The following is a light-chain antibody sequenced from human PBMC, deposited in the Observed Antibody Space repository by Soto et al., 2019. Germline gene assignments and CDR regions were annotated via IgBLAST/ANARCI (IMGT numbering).Light chain of an antibody. CDR3: QQHINWPLT. CDR2: EAS. Sequence: EMVLTQSPATLYLSPGARATLSARASQTVSSSLAWYQQKPGQAPRLLIYEASNRATGIPARFSGSGSGADFTLTISSLEPEDFALYYCQQHINWPLTCGGGTKVEIK. V-gene: IGKV3-11*01. CDR1: QTVSSS. J-gene: IGKJ4*01.